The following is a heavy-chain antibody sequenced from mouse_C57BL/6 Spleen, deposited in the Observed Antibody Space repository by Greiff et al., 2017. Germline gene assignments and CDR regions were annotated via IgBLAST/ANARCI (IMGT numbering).Heavy chain of an antibody. Sequence: QVQLQQPGAELVKPGASVKLSCKASGHTFTSYWMHWVKQRPGQGLEWIGMIHPNSGSTNYNEKFKSKATLTVDKSSSTAYMQLSSLTSEDSAVYYCARSVSTMGPVWGQGTTLTVSS. CDR3: ARSVSTMGPV. V-gene: IGHV1-64*01. CDR2: IHPNSGST. J-gene: IGHJ2*01. CDR1: GHTFTSYW. D-gene: IGHD2-1*01.